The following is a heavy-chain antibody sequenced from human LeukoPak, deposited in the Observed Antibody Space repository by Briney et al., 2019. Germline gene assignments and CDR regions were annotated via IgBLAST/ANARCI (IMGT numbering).Heavy chain of an antibody. CDR2: INHSGST. J-gene: IGHJ4*02. Sequence: SETLSLTCAVYGGSFSGYYWSWIRQPPGKGLEWIGEINHSGSTNYNPSLKSRVTISVDTSKNQFSLKLSSVTAADTAVYYCARAGEYSSGPHFDYWGQGTLVTVPS. CDR1: GGSFSGYY. D-gene: IGHD6-19*01. CDR3: ARAGEYSSGPHFDY. V-gene: IGHV4-34*01.